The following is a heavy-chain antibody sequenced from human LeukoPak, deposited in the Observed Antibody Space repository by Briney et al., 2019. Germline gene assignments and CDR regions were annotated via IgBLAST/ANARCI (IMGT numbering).Heavy chain of an antibody. V-gene: IGHV1-18*01. Sequence: EASVKVSCKASGYTFTSYGISWVRQAPGQGLEWMGWISAYNGNTNYAQKLQGRVTMTTDTSTSTAYMELRSLRSDDTAVYYCARAHWHDILTGYWPTRRAFDIWGQGTMVTVSS. CDR1: GYTFTSYG. CDR2: ISAYNGNT. J-gene: IGHJ3*02. CDR3: ARAHWHDILTGYWPTRRAFDI. D-gene: IGHD3-9*01.